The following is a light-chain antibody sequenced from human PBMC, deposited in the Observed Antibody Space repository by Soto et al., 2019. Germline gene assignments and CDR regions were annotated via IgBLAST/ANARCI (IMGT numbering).Light chain of an antibody. Sequence: DIQLTQSPSFLSASVGDRVTITCRASQGISSYLAWYQQQPGKAPKLLIYAASTLQSGVPSRFSGSGSGTEFTLTISSLQPEDFATYYCQQLNSYPLTVGQGTKVEI. CDR3: QQLNSYPLT. J-gene: IGKJ1*01. V-gene: IGKV1-9*01. CDR2: AAS. CDR1: QGISSY.